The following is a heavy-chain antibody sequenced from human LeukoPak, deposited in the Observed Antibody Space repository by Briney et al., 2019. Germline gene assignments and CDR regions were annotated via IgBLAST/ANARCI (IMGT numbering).Heavy chain of an antibody. D-gene: IGHD1-1*01. CDR2: MHHSGAT. CDR1: GGPFSGYS. Sequence: SETLSLTCTIYGGPFSGYSWSWLRQPPGKGLEWVGEMHHSGATSYSPSLKSRVTISSDTSNNQFSLKVRSMTAADTAVYYCARGILEAYYFDLWGRVTLVTVSS. V-gene: IGHV4-34*01. J-gene: IGHJ2*01. CDR3: ARGILEAYYFDL.